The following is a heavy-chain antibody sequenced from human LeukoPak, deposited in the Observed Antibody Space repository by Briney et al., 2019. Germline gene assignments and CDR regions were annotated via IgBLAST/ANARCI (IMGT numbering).Heavy chain of an antibody. V-gene: IGHV1-18*01. D-gene: IGHD6-13*01. CDR3: AREKSIAAAQDAFDI. J-gene: IGHJ3*02. CDR2: ISAYNGNT. Sequence: ASVKVSCKASGYTFTSYGISWVRQAPGQGLEWMGWISAYNGNTNYAQKLQGRVTMTTDTSTSTAYMELRSLRSDDTAVYYCAREKSIAAAQDAFDIWGQRTMVTVSS. CDR1: GYTFTSYG.